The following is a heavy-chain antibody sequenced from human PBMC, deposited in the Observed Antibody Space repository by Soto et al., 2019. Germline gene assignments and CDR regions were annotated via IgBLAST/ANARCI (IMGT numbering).Heavy chain of an antibody. Sequence: SVRVSCKASGGSLSSYAISWVRQAPGQGLEWMGGIIPIFGTANYAQKFQGRVTITADESTSTAYMELSSLRSEDTAVYYCARGFLEWLLYLNYYYYGMDVWG. V-gene: IGHV1-69*13. D-gene: IGHD3-3*01. CDR3: ARGFLEWLLYLNYYYYGMDV. CDR1: GGSLSSYA. J-gene: IGHJ6*02. CDR2: IIPIFGTA.